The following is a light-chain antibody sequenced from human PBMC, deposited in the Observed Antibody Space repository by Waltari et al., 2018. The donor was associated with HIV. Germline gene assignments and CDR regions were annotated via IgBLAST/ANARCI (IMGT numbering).Light chain of an antibody. J-gene: IGLJ2*01. CDR3: AAWDDSLNGVV. V-gene: IGLV1-44*01. Sequence: QSILTQPPSASGTPGQRVTISCSGSSSNIGSNAVNWYQQLPGTAPKLLIYSINERASGVPDRLSGSKSGTSASLAISGLQSEDEADYHCAAWDDSLNGVVFGGGTKLTVL. CDR2: SIN. CDR1: SSNIGSNA.